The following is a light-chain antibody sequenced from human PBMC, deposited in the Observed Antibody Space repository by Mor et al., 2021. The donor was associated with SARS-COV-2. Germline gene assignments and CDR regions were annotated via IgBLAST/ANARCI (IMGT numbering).Light chain of an antibody. V-gene: IGLV1-47*01. J-gene: IGLJ1*01. CDR2: RNN. CDR1: SSNIGSRN. CDR3: AAWDDNLRGFV. Sequence: GTSSNIGSRNVYWYQHFPGTAPKLLIYRNNQRPSGVPARVSGSKSGTSASLAISGLRSEDGADYYCAAWDDNLRGFVFGTGT.